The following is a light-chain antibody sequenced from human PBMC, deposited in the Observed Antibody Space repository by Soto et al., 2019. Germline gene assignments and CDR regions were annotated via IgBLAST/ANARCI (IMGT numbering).Light chain of an antibody. V-gene: IGKV1-6*01. CDR2: TAS. J-gene: IGKJ2*01. CDR3: LQYYNHPKT. Sequence: AIQMTQSPSSLSASVGDRVTITCRASQGIRNDLGWYQQKPGKAPKLLIHTASSLETGVPSRFSGSGYGTDFTLTISSLQPEDFATYYCLQYYNHPKTFGQGTKLEIK. CDR1: QGIRND.